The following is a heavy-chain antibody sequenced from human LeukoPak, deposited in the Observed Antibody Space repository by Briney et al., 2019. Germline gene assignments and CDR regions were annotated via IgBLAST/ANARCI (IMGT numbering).Heavy chain of an antibody. V-gene: IGHV3-23*01. D-gene: IGHD6-13*01. J-gene: IGHJ4*02. Sequence: PGGSLRLPCAASGFSFSSYAMSWVRQAPGKGLEWVSAISGSGGNTFYADSVKGRFTISRDNSKNTLYLQVNSLRAEDTAVYYCAKEGTYSSSWYALYYFDYWGQGTLVTVSS. CDR1: GFSFSSYA. CDR2: ISGSGGNT. CDR3: AKEGTYSSSWYALYYFDY.